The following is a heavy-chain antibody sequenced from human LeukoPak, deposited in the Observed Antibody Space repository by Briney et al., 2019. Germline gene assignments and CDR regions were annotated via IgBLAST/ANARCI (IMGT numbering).Heavy chain of an antibody. V-gene: IGHV4-30-2*01. D-gene: IGHD6-6*01. CDR3: ARETLMSYSSSSMHYYYYMDV. CDR1: GGSISSGGYS. J-gene: IGHJ6*03. CDR2: INHSGSA. Sequence: SQTLSLTCTVSGGSISSGGYSWNWIRQPPGKGLEWIGYINHSGSAYYNPSLKSRVTISVDTPKNQFSLKLSSVTAADTAVYYCARETLMSYSSSSMHYYYYMDVWGKGTTVTVSS.